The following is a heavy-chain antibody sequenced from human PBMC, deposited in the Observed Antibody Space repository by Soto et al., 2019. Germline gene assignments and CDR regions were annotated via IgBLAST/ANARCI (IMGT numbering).Heavy chain of an antibody. V-gene: IGHV3-33*01. CDR2: IWYDGSNK. CDR1: GFTFSSYG. Sequence: QVQLVESGGGVVQPGRSLRLSCAASGFTFSSYGMHWVRQAPGKGLEWVAVIWYDGSNKYYADSVKGRFTISRDNSKNPLYLQMNSLRAEDTAVYYCARDDSSWYYGYWGQRTLVTVSS. CDR3: ARDDSSWYYGY. D-gene: IGHD6-13*01. J-gene: IGHJ4*02.